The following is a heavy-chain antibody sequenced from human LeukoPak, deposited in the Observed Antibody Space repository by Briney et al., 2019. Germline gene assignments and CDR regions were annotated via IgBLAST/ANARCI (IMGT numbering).Heavy chain of an antibody. V-gene: IGHV3-23*01. CDR1: GFTFSSYA. CDR3: AKEWNGDYVLYYFDY. J-gene: IGHJ4*02. CDR2: ISGSGGST. Sequence: GGSLRLSCAASGFTFSSYAMSWVRQAPGKGLEWVSAISGSGGSTYYADPVKGRFTISRDNSKNTLYLQMNSLRAEDTAVYYCAKEWNGDYVLYYFDYWGQGTLVTVSS. D-gene: IGHD4-17*01.